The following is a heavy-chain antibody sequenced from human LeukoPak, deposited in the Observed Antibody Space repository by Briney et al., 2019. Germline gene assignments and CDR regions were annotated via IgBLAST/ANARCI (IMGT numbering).Heavy chain of an antibody. CDR1: GFTFSSYG. Sequence: GGSLRLSCAASGFTFSSYGMHWVRQAPGKGLEWVAFIRYDGSNKYYADSVKGRFTISRDNSKNTLYLQMNSLRAEDTAVYYCAKEGAGLSTTSRGWYWGQGTPVTVSS. CDR3: AKEGAGLSTTSRGWY. V-gene: IGHV3-30*02. CDR2: IRYDGSNK. J-gene: IGHJ4*02. D-gene: IGHD2/OR15-2a*01.